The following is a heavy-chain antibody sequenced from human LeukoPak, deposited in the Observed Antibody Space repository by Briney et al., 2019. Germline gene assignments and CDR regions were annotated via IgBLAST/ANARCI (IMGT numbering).Heavy chain of an antibody. CDR3: ARYSVLRYFDDDAFDI. Sequence: VASVKVSCKASGYTSTRYDINWVRQATGQGLEWMGWMNPNSGNTGYAQKFQGRVTMTRNTSISTAYMELSSLRSEDTAVYYCARYSVLRYFDDDAFDIWGQGTMVTVSS. CDR1: GYTSTRYD. CDR2: MNPNSGNT. J-gene: IGHJ3*02. D-gene: IGHD3-9*01. V-gene: IGHV1-8*01.